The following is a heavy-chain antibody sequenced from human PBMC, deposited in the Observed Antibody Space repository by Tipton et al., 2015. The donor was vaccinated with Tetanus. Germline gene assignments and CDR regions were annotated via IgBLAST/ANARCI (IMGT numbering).Heavy chain of an antibody. CDR2: ISAYNGKT. V-gene: IGHV1-18*01. J-gene: IGHJ4*02. D-gene: IGHD3-22*01. Sequence: QLVQSGAEVKEPGASVKVSCKASGYNFVNFGISWVRQAPGQGLEWMGWISAYNGKTKYAQRLQGRVTTTTDRSASTAYMEVSRLRSDDTAIYYCARGMDYDSSGIDDSWGQGSLVIVSS. CDR3: ARGMDYDSSGIDDS. CDR1: GYNFVNFG.